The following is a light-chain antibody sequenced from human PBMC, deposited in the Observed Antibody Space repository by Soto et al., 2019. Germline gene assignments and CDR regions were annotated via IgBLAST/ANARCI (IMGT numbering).Light chain of an antibody. CDR2: AAS. Sequence: DIQMTQSASSLAASVGGLVTITCRASQSISSYLNWYQQKPGKAPKLLIYAASSLQSGVPSRFSGSGSGTDFTLTISNLQPEDFATYYCQQSYRPPRTFGQGTKVDIK. J-gene: IGKJ1*01. CDR1: QSISSY. V-gene: IGKV1-39*01. CDR3: QQSYRPPRT.